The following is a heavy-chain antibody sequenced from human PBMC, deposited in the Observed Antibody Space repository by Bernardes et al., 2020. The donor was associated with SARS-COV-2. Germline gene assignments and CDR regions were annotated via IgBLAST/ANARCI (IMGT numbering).Heavy chain of an antibody. CDR3: ARVTRDWDWYYDFWSGYQAAGKEGYYYYGMDV. CDR2: ISSSSSYI. D-gene: IGHD3-3*01. Sequence: GGSLRLSCAASGFTFSSYSMNWVRQAPGKGLEWVSSISSSSSYIYYADSVKGRFTISRDNAKNSLYLQMNSLRAEDTAVYYCARVTRDWDWYYDFWSGYQAAGKEGYYYYGMDVWGQGTTVTVSS. J-gene: IGHJ6*02. CDR1: GFTFSSYS. V-gene: IGHV3-21*01.